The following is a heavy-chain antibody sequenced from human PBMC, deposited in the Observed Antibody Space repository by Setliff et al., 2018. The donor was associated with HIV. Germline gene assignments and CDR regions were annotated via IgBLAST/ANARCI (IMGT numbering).Heavy chain of an antibody. Sequence: GGSLRLSCAASGFTFSSYWINWVRQAPGKGLEWVANIKQDGSERYYMDSVKGRFTISRDNAKNSLYLQMNSLGAEDTAVYYCARVAGTTFPYYFDYWGQGTLVTVSS. J-gene: IGHJ4*02. D-gene: IGHD1-7*01. V-gene: IGHV3-7*03. CDR3: ARVAGTTFPYYFDY. CDR1: GFTFSSYW. CDR2: IKQDGSER.